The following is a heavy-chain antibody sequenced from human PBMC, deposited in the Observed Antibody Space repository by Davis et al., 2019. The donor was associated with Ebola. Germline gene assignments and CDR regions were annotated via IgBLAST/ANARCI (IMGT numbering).Heavy chain of an antibody. D-gene: IGHD1-1*01. Sequence: GESLKISCAASGFTFSNAWMSWVRQAPGKGLEWVGRIKSKTDGGTTDYAAPVKGRFTISRDDSKNTLYLQMNSLKTEDTAVYYCTTEKDWYNWNDDLDYWGQGTLVTVSS. V-gene: IGHV3-15*01. J-gene: IGHJ4*02. CDR1: GFTFSNAW. CDR2: IKSKTDGGTT. CDR3: TTEKDWYNWNDDLDY.